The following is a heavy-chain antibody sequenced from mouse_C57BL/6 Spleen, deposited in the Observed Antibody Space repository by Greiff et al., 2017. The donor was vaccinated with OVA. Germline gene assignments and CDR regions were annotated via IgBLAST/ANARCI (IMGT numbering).Heavy chain of an antibody. CDR1: GFSLTSYG. D-gene: IGHD2-4*01. CDR3: AIPYYDYDSAWFAY. CDR2: LWGDGST. Sequence: VKLMESGPGLVAPSQSLSITCTVSGFSLTSYGVSWVRQPPGKGLEWLGVLWGDGSTNYHSALISRLSISKDNSKSQVFLKLNSLQTDDTATDYCAIPYYDYDSAWFAYWGQGTLVTVSA. V-gene: IGHV2-3*01. J-gene: IGHJ3*01.